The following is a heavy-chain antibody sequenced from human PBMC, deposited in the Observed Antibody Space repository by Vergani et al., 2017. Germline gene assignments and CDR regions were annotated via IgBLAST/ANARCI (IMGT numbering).Heavy chain of an antibody. J-gene: IGHJ6*02. Sequence: EVQLLESGGGLVKPGGSLRLSCAASGFTFSDFSMSWVRQAPGKGLEWVAFIGSSGPYINYADSVKGRFIISRDNTNNSLFLQLRSLRAEDAAVYYCARDCTSGGCPDNYEMDVWGQGATVTVSS. CDR2: IGSSGPYI. V-gene: IGHV3-21*05. D-gene: IGHD2-8*01. CDR1: GFTFSDFS. CDR3: ARDCTSGGCPDNYEMDV.